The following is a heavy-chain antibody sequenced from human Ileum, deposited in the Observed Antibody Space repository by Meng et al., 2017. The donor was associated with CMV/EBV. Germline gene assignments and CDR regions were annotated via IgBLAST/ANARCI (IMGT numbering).Heavy chain of an antibody. CDR2: ISAYNGNT. J-gene: IGHJ4*02. V-gene: IGHV1-18*01. CDR1: GYTFTSYG. Sequence: ASVKVSCKASGYTFTSYGIRWVRQAPGQGLEWMGLISAYNGNTNYAQKLQGRVTMTTDTSTSTAYMELRSLRSDDTAVYYCAREECWRSSSWEDYWGQGTLVTVSS. CDR3: AREECWRSSSWEDY. D-gene: IGHD2-2*01.